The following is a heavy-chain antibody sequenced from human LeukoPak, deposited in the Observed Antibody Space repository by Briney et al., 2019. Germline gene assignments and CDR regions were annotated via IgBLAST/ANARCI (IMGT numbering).Heavy chain of an antibody. CDR1: GAFISNYY. CDR3: ASVDTVGTIWY. V-gene: IGHV4-4*07. D-gene: IGHD5-12*01. CDR2: IFISGST. Sequence: PSETLSLTCNVSGAFISNYYWSWIRQPAGKGLEWIGRIFISGSTNYNPSLKSRVTMSVDTSKNQFSLKLSSVTAADTAVYYCASVDTVGTIWYWGQGTLVTVSS. J-gene: IGHJ4*02.